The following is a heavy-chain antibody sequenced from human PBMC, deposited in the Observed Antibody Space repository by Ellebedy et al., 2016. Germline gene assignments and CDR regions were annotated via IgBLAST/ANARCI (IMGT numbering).Heavy chain of an antibody. CDR3: ARSGGFGELLFSIEYYFDY. D-gene: IGHD3-10*01. CDR2: ISGSGSST. V-gene: IGHV3-23*01. J-gene: IGHJ4*02. CDR1: GFTFSSYA. Sequence: GGSLRLSXAASGFTFSSYAMSWVRQAPGKGLEWVSAISGSGSSTYYADSVKGRFTISRDNSKNSLYLQMNSLRAEDTAVYYCARSGGFGELLFSIEYYFDYWGQGTLVTVSS.